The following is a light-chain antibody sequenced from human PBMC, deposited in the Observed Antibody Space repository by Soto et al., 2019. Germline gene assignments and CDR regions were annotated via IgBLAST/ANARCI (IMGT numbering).Light chain of an antibody. CDR2: DVS. Sequence: AIQLTQSPSSLSASVGDRVTITCRASQDIRGALAWYQQKPGKAPKILIYDVSILESGVPSRFSGSSSGTDFTLTISSLQPGDFATSYCQQFNSYPITFGPGTRLEIK. J-gene: IGKJ5*01. V-gene: IGKV1-13*02. CDR3: QQFNSYPIT. CDR1: QDIRGA.